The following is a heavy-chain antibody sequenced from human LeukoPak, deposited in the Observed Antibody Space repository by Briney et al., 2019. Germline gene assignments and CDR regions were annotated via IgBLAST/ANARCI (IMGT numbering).Heavy chain of an antibody. CDR2: ISGSGGST. Sequence: GSLRLSCAASGFTFSSYAMSWVRQAPGKGLEWVSAISGSGGSTYYADSVKGRFTISRDNSKNTLYLQMNSLRAEDTAVYYCAKALGYSSSWYYFDYWGQGTLVTVSS. J-gene: IGHJ4*02. CDR3: AKALGYSSSWYYFDY. CDR1: GFTFSSYA. D-gene: IGHD6-13*01. V-gene: IGHV3-23*01.